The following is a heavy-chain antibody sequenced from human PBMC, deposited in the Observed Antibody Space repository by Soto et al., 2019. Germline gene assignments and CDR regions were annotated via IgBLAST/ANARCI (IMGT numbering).Heavy chain of an antibody. V-gene: IGHV4-34*01. CDR1: GGSFSGYY. CDR3: ATTNWNHNWFDP. CDR2: INHRGGT. J-gene: IGHJ5*02. Sequence: PSETLSLTCAVFGGSFSGYYWSWTRQPPGKGLEWIGDINHRGGTNYNPSLKSRVTISVDTSKNQFSLKLSSVTASDTAVYFCATTNWNHNWFDPWGQGTLVTVSS. D-gene: IGHD1-1*01.